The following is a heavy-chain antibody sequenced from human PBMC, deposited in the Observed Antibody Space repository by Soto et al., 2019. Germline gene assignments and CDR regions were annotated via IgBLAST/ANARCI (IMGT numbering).Heavy chain of an antibody. D-gene: IGHD3-10*01. CDR1: GFTFTSFA. V-gene: IGHV1-58*02. CDR3: AAHAHYYGSGRDYYSYDMDD. CDR2: IVVGSGNT. J-gene: IGHJ6*02. Sequence: SVKVSCKASGFTFTSFAMQWVRQARGQRLEWIGWIVVGSGNTNYAQKFQERVTITRDMSTSTAYMELSSLRSEDTAVYYCAAHAHYYGSGRDYYSYDMDDWGQGTMVTVSS.